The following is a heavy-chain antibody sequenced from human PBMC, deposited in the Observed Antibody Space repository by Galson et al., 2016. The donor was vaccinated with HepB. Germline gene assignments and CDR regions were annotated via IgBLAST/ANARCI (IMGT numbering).Heavy chain of an antibody. CDR2: IYYSGST. CDR1: GGSISSSSYY. CDR3: ARDGYYDILTGYSGSAFDI. V-gene: IGHV4-39*07. Sequence: LSLTCTVSGGSISSSSYYWGWIRQPPGKGLEWIGSIYYSGSTYYNPSLKSRVTISVDTSKNQFSLKLSSVTAADTAVYYCARDGYYDILTGYSGSAFDIWGQGTMVTVSS. D-gene: IGHD3-9*01. J-gene: IGHJ3*02.